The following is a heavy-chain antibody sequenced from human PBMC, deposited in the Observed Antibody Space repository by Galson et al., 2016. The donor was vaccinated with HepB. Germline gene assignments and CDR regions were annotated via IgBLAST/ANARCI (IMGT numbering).Heavy chain of an antibody. CDR1: GSTFSSYE. Sequence: SLRLSCAASGSTFSSYEMNWVRQAPGKGLEWLSYISSGGGTIYYAGSVKGRFTISRDNAKNSLYLQMRSLRADDTAVYYCASAPGAFYYYYAMDVWGQGTTVTVSS. CDR3: ASAPGAFYYYYAMDV. CDR2: ISSGGGTI. J-gene: IGHJ6*02. V-gene: IGHV3-48*03.